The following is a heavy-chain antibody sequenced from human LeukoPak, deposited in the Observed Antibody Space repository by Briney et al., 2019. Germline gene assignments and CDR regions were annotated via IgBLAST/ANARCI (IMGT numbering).Heavy chain of an antibody. J-gene: IGHJ6*03. D-gene: IGHD5-24*01. CDR1: GGSFSGYY. Sequence: SETLSLTCAVYGGSFSGYYWSWIRQPPGKGLEWIGEINHSGSTNYNPSLKSRVTISVDTSKNQFSLKLSSVTAADTAVYYCARVLVPRDGYNSHYYYYMDVWGKGTTVTVSS. CDR3: ARVLVPRDGYNSHYYYYMDV. V-gene: IGHV4-34*01. CDR2: INHSGST.